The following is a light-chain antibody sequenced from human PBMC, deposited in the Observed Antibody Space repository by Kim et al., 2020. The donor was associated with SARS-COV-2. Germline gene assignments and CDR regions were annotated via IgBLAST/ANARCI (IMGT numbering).Light chain of an antibody. J-gene: IGKJ3*01. CDR3: QQYNRYPFT. CDR2: GAS. V-gene: IGKV1-16*02. CDR1: EDIGSF. Sequence: DIQMTQSPSSLSASVGDRVTISCRASEDIGSFLAWYQQKPGKAPKSLIYGASVLRSGVPSKFSGIKFGTDFTLTISNLQPEDSATYYCQQYNRYPFTFGPGTKVDIK.